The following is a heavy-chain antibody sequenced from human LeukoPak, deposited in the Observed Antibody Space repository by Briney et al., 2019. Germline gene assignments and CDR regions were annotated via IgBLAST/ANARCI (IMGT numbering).Heavy chain of an antibody. Sequence: GGSLRLSCAASGFTFTTYWMHWVRHAPGKGLVWVSGINRDGSTPIYADSVKGRFTISRDNANNTLYLQMNSLRAEDTAVYYCARDFYTGHYWGQGTLVTVSS. CDR3: ARDFYTGHY. D-gene: IGHD3-16*01. CDR2: INRDGSTP. CDR1: GFTFTTYW. V-gene: IGHV3-74*01. J-gene: IGHJ4*02.